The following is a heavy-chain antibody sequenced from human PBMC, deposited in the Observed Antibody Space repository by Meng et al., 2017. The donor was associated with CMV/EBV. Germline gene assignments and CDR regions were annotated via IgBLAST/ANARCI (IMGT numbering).Heavy chain of an antibody. CDR2: ISVYNGHT. J-gene: IGHJ4*01. CDR3: ARVVPLGIIYSFDY. V-gene: IGHV1-18*01. D-gene: IGHD2-21*01. CDR1: GYTFTGYG. Sequence: GPLVAAGVEVKKPGASVKVSCNASGYTFTGYGISWVRQAPGQGLEWMGWISVYNGHTNFAQNLQGRVTMTTDTSTSTAYVELRSLRSDDTAIYYCARVVPLGIIYSFDYWGQGTLVTVSS.